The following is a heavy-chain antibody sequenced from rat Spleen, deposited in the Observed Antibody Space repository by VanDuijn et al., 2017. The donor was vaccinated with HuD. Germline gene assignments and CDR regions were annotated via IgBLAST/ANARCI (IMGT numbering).Heavy chain of an antibody. CDR3: ATRDGGYPG. V-gene: IGHV5-20*01. CDR2: ISADGSNT. D-gene: IGHD1-11*01. Sequence: EVQLVESDGGLVQPGRSLKLSCAASGFTFSDFYMAWIRQAPTKGLEWVAFISADGSNTHYRDSVKGRFTISRDNAQSTLYLQMDSLRSDDTATYYCATRDGGYPGWGQGTPVTVSS. J-gene: IGHJ3*01. CDR1: GFTFSDFY.